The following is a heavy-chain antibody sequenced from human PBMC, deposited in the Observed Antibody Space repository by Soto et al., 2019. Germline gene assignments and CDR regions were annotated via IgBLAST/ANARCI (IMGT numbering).Heavy chain of an antibody. CDR1: GGSFSGYY. CDR2: INHSGST. V-gene: IGHV4-34*01. Sequence: SETLSLTCAVYGGSFSGYYWSWIRQPPGKGLEWIGEINHSGSTNYNPSLKSRVTISVDTSKNQFSLKLSSVTAADTAVYYCARGVAPAFSSSGSPYYYMDVWGKGTTVTVSS. J-gene: IGHJ6*03. CDR3: ARGVAPAFSSSGSPYYYMDV. D-gene: IGHD3-22*01.